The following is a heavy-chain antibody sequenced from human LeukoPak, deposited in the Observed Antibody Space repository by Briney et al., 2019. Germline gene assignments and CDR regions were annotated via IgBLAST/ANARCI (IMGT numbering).Heavy chain of an antibody. CDR2: IGTAGDT. D-gene: IGHD6-13*01. CDR3: ARSLMARRAAGANYYFALDV. Sequence: PGGSLRLPCAASGFTFSGYDMHWVRQTTGKSLEWVSAIGTAGDTSYAGSAQGRFTISRENVKNSFYLQMNSLRAGDTAVYYCARSLMARRAAGANYYFALDVWGQGTTVTVSS. CDR1: GFTFSGYD. J-gene: IGHJ6*02. V-gene: IGHV3-13*04.